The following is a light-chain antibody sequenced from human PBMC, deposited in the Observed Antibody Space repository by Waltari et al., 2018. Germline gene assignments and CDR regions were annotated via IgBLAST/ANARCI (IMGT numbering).Light chain of an antibody. CDR2: EVD. Sequence: SALTQPASVSASPGQSITISCTGSSSDVGSYDLVAWYQHHPGKAPHLLLYEVDKRPAWVSYRFSGSKSGNAASLTISGLQAEDEAHYFCSSYTYGGPWVFGGGTLLTVL. J-gene: IGLJ2*01. V-gene: IGLV2-23*02. CDR3: SSYTYGGPWV. CDR1: SSDVGSYDL.